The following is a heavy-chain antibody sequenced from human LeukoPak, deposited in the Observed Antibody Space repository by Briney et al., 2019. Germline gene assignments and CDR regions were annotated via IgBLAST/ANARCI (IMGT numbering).Heavy chain of an antibody. CDR2: ISQSGSI. CDR1: GMSLYGYF. V-gene: IGHV4-34*01. D-gene: IGHD2-2*01. Sequence: SETLSLTCGVSGMSLYGYFWSWIRQPPGKGLEWIGEISQSGSINYNPSLKSRVTILLDTPKNHFSVRLSSVTAADTAVYYCARAYYSTGWYGVWGQGTLVTVSS. CDR3: ARAYYSTGWYGV. J-gene: IGHJ3*01.